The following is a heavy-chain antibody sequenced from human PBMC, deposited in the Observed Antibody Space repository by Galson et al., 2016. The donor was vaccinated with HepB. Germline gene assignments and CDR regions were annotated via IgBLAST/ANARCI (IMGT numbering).Heavy chain of an antibody. V-gene: IGHV3-21*06. Sequence: SLRLSCAASGFTFSSYNMKWVRQAPGKGLEWVSSISSRSTDIYYADSVKGRFTISRDNAKNSLYLQMNSLRAEDTAVYYCARHDIFTGTLGYWGQGTPVTVSS. CDR3: ARHDIFTGTLGY. CDR1: GFTFSSYN. D-gene: IGHD3-9*01. J-gene: IGHJ4*02. CDR2: ISSRSTDI.